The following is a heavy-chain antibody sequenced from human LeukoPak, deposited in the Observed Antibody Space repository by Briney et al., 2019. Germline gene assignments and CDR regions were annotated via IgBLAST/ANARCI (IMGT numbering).Heavy chain of an antibody. CDR3: ARAIYGILTGTNAYYFDY. CDR2: INPNRGVT. CDR1: GYTFTDYY. J-gene: IGHJ4*02. D-gene: IGHD3-9*01. Sequence: GASVKVSCKASGYTFTDYYLHWVRQAPGQGLEWMGWINPNRGVTKSAQKFQGRVTTTSDTATSSAYMELTRLRSDDTAVYYCARAIYGILTGTNAYYFDYWGQGTLVTVSS. V-gene: IGHV1-2*02.